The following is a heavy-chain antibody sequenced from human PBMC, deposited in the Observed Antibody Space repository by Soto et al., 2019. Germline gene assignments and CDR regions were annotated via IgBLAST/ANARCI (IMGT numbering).Heavy chain of an antibody. J-gene: IGHJ3*02. CDR2: ISSSSSYI. D-gene: IGHD2-2*01. Sequence: PGGSLRLSCAASGFTFSSYSMNGVRQAPGKGLEWVSSISSSSSYIYYADSVKGRFTISRDNAKNSLYLQMNSLRAEDTAVYYCARVGGGYQLLHAFDIWGQGTMVTVSS. V-gene: IGHV3-21*01. CDR1: GFTFSSYS. CDR3: ARVGGGYQLLHAFDI.